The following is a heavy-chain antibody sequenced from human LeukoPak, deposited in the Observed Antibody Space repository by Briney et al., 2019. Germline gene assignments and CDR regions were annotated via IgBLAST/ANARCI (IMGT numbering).Heavy chain of an antibody. CDR2: TYYRSKWYN. J-gene: IGHJ3*02. D-gene: IGHD6-13*01. CDR1: GDSVSSNSAA. CDR3: ARDRGDSSSWYAPVGAFDI. Sequence: KASQTLSLTCAISGDSVSSNSAAWNWIRQSPSRGLEWLGRTYYRSKWYNDYAVSVKSRITINPDTSKNQFSLQLNSVTPEDTAVYYCARDRGDSSSWYAPVGAFDIWGQGTMVTVSS. V-gene: IGHV6-1*01.